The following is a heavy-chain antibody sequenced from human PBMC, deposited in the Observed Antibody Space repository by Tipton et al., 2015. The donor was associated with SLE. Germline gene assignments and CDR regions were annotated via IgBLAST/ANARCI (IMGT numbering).Heavy chain of an antibody. D-gene: IGHD2-21*01. Sequence: QLVQSGAEVKKPGASVKVSCKASGYIFTTYGVSWVRQAPGQGPEWMGWISTYNDNTNYSQKLQGRVTMTTDTSTSTAYMELRSLRSDDTAVYYCAKGYGGWLYYFDSWGKGTLVTVSS. J-gene: IGHJ4*02. CDR2: ISTYNDNT. CDR3: AKGYGGWLYYFDS. CDR1: GYIFTTYG. V-gene: IGHV1-18*01.